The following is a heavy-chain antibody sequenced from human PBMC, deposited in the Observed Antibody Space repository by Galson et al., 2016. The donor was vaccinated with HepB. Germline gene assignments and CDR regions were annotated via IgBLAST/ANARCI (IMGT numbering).Heavy chain of an antibody. Sequence: SLGLSCAASGFTFDQHAMHWVRQAPGQGLEWVSGINWNSNDIAYADSVKGRFTITRDNAKKSLYLHMNSLRTEDTAFYYCAKDGGITFGGVIVHYYFDFWGQGTLVTVSS. CDR1: GFTFDQHA. V-gene: IGHV3-9*01. J-gene: IGHJ4*02. CDR2: INWNSNDI. CDR3: AKDGGITFGGVIVHYYFDF. D-gene: IGHD3-16*02.